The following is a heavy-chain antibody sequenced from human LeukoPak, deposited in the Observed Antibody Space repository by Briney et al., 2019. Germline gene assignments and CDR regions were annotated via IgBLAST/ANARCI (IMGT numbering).Heavy chain of an antibody. V-gene: IGHV1-69*05. CDR3: ARVMNNWNPRAFDY. D-gene: IGHD1-20*01. CDR2: IIPIFGTA. Sequence: SVKVSCKASGGTFSSYAISWVRQAPGQGLEWMGGIIPIFGTANYAQKFQGRVTITTDESTSTAYMELSSLRSEDTAVYYCARVMNNWNPRAFDYWGQGTLVTVSS. CDR1: GGTFSSYA. J-gene: IGHJ4*02.